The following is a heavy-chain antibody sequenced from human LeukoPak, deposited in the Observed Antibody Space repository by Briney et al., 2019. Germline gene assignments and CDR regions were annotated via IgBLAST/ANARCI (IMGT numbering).Heavy chain of an antibody. CDR1: GYTFTNYG. Sequence: AASVKVSCKASGYTFTNYGIRWVRQAPGQGLEWMGWISAYNGNTNYAQMLQGRVTMTTDTSTSTAYMELRSLRSDDTAVYYCARRPWRDIVVVPGVMQTRAYGVDVWGQGTTVTVSS. V-gene: IGHV1-18*01. J-gene: IGHJ6*02. CDR2: ISAYNGNT. CDR3: ARRPWRDIVVVPGVMQTRAYGVDV. D-gene: IGHD2-2*01.